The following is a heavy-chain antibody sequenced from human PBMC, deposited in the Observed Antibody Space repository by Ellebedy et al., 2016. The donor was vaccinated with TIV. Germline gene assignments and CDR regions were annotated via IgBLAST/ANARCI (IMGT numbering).Heavy chain of an antibody. D-gene: IGHD2-21*02. Sequence: SETLSLTCAVYGGSFSGYYWSWIRQPPGKGLEWIGEINHNGKTNYSPSLKSRVTVSVDTSKNQFSLKLSSVTAADTAVYYCARGLTYCGGDCSWYFQHWGQGTLVTVSS. J-gene: IGHJ1*01. V-gene: IGHV4-34*01. CDR3: ARGLTYCGGDCSWYFQH. CDR1: GGSFSGYY. CDR2: INHNGKT.